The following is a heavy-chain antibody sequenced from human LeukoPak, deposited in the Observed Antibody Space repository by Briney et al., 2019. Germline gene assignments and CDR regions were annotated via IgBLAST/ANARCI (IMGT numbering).Heavy chain of an antibody. J-gene: IGHJ4*02. D-gene: IGHD5-12*01. CDR3: AREPTSGREPTSGRPLDY. CDR2: IYSSGSN. CDR1: GGSISGDF. Sequence: PSGTLSLTCTVSGGSISGDFWTWIRQPAGKGLEWIGRIYSSGSNNYNPSLKSRVTMSLDTSKNHFSLNLTSVTAADTAVYYCAREPTSGREPTSGRPLDYWGQGTLVTVSS. V-gene: IGHV4-4*07.